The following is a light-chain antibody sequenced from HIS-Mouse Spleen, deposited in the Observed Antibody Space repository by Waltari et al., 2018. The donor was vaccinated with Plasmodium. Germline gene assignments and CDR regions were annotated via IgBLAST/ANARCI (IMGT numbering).Light chain of an antibody. CDR3: QQYNNWSFT. CDR1: QSVSSN. CDR2: GAS. Sequence: EIVMTQSPATLSVSPGKRATLSYRASQSVSSNLAWYQQKPGQAPRLLIYGASTRATGIPARCSGSGSGTEFTLTISSLQSEDFAVYYCQQYNNWSFTFGPGTKVDIK. J-gene: IGKJ3*01. V-gene: IGKV3-15*01.